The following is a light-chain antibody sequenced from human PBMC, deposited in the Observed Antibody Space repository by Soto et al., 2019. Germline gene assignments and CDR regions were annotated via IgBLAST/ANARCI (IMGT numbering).Light chain of an antibody. V-gene: IGKV1-5*01. J-gene: IGKJ1*01. CDR2: DAS. Sequence: DIQMTQSPSSLSASVGDRVTITFRASQSISSYLNWYQQIPGKAPKLLIYDASNLESGVPSRFSGSGSGTEFTLTISSLQPEDFAVYYCQQYENYWTFGQGTKVDI. CDR1: QSISSY. CDR3: QQYENYWT.